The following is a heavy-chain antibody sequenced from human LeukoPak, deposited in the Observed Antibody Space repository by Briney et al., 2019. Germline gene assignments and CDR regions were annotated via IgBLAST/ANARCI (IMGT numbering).Heavy chain of an antibody. J-gene: IGHJ4*02. Sequence: GASVKVSCKASGYTFTSYGISWVRQAPGQGLEWMGWISAYNGNTNYAQKLQGRVTMTTDTSTSTAYMELRSLRSDDTAVYYCARAFGLPFLYYFDYWGQGTLVTVSS. D-gene: IGHD2/OR15-2a*01. CDR2: ISAYNGNT. V-gene: IGHV1-18*01. CDR1: GYTFTSYG. CDR3: ARAFGLPFLYYFDY.